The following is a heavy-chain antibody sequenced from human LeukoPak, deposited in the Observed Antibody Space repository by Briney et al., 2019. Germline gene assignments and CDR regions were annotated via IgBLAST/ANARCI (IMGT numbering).Heavy chain of an antibody. Sequence: GGSLRLSCAASGFTFSSYGMHWVRQAPGKGLEWVAFIRYDGSNKYYADSVKGRFTISRDNSKNTLYLRMNSLRAEDTAVYYCARGGGMRSWYDFDYWGQGTLVTVSS. V-gene: IGHV3-30*02. CDR3: ARGGGMRSWYDFDY. J-gene: IGHJ4*02. D-gene: IGHD6-13*01. CDR2: IRYDGSNK. CDR1: GFTFSSYG.